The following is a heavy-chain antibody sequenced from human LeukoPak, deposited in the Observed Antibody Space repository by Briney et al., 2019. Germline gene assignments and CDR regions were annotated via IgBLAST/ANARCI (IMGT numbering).Heavy chain of an antibody. Sequence: SETLSLICTVSGGSIRSSSDNWGWICQPPGTGLEWVGTISYSGNTYYNPSLKSRVTISVDTSKNQFSLKLNSVTAADTAVYYCATRRSGSYSDYWGQGTLVTVSS. CDR1: GGSIRSSSDN. J-gene: IGHJ4*02. D-gene: IGHD1-26*01. CDR3: ATRRSGSYSDY. CDR2: ISYSGNT. V-gene: IGHV4-39*01.